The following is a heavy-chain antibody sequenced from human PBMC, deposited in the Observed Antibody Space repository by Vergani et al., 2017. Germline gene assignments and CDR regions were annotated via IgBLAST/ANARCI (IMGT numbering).Heavy chain of an antibody. CDR3: ARDLTLMVYASHFMDV. D-gene: IGHD2-8*01. V-gene: IGHV3-30-3*01. J-gene: IGHJ6*03. Sequence: VQLLESGGDLVQPGGSLRLSCAASGFTFSSYAMHWVRQAPGKGLEWVAVISYDGSNKYYADSVKGRFTISRDNSKNTLYLQMNSLRAEDTAVYYCARDLTLMVYASHFMDVWGKGTTVTVSS. CDR2: ISYDGSNK. CDR1: GFTFSSYA.